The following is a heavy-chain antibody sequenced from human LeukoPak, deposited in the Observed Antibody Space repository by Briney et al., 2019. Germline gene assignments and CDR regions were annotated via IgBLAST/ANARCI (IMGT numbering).Heavy chain of an antibody. J-gene: IGHJ5*02. CDR1: GFTFSDYY. CDR3: ARDQTGITVAATGWFYP. D-gene: IGHD6-19*01. V-gene: IGHV3-11*04. CDR2: ISNSGTTR. Sequence: GGSLRLSCAASGFTFSDYYMSWIRQAPGRGLEWVSYISNSGTTRYYADSVKGRFTISRDNAKNSLYLKMNSLRAEDTAVYYCARDQTGITVAATGWFYPWGQGTLVTVSS.